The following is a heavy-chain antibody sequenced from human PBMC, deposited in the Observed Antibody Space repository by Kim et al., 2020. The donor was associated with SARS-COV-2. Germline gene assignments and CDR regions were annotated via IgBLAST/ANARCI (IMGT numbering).Heavy chain of an antibody. CDR2: INPNSGDT. D-gene: IGHD2-2*01. V-gene: IGHV1-2*02. Sequence: ASVKVSCKTSGYSFSDHYIHWVRQAPGQGLEWMGWINPNSGDTNYAQKFQDRVTVTRDTSISTAYMELSSLRSDDTAVYYCASKAGNYQVRPTFNYWGQGTLVTVSS. CDR1: GYSFSDHY. J-gene: IGHJ4*02. CDR3: ASKAGNYQVRPTFNY.